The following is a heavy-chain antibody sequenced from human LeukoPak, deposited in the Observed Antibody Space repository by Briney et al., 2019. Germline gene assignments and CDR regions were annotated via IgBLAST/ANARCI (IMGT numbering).Heavy chain of an antibody. CDR2: ISAYNGNT. Sequence: ASVKVSCKASGYTFTSYGISWVRQAPGQGLEWMGWISAYNGNTNHAQKFQGRVTMTTDTSTSTAYMELRSLRSDDTAVYYCARDETYADVVGATTLDYWGQGTLVTVSP. V-gene: IGHV1-18*01. CDR1: GYTFTSYG. J-gene: IGHJ4*02. D-gene: IGHD1-26*01. CDR3: ARDETYADVVGATTLDY.